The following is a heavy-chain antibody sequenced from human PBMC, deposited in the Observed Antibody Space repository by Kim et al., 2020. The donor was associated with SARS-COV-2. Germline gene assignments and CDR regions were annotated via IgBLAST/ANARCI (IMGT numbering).Heavy chain of an antibody. D-gene: IGHD1-7*01. V-gene: IGHV1-3*01. CDR1: GYTFNSYA. Sequence: ASVKVSCKASGYTFNSYAMHWVRQAPGQRLEWMGWINARNGNTKYSPKFQGRVTITTDTSASLAYMELSSLRSEDTAIYYCAREFNWNLMNYYYFYMDVWGTGTTVTVSS. CDR3: AREFNWNLMNYYYFYMDV. J-gene: IGHJ6*03. CDR2: INARNGNT.